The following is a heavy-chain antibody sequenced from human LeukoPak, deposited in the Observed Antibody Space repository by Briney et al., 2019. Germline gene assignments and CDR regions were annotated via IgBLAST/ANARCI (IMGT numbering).Heavy chain of an antibody. V-gene: IGHV3-30*18. CDR2: ISDDGSNK. Sequence: PGRSLRLSCAASGFTFSSFGMHWVRQAPGKGLEWVTLISDDGSNKYYADSVKGRFTISRDNSKNTLYLPMNSLRAEDTAVYYCAKERPRGYSYGPRWYFDAWGQGTLVTVSS. CDR1: GFTFSSFG. D-gene: IGHD5-18*01. J-gene: IGHJ4*02. CDR3: AKERPRGYSYGPRWYFDA.